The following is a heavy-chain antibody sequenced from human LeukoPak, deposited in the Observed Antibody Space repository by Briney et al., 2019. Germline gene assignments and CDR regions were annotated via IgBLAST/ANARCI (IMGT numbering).Heavy chain of an antibody. D-gene: IGHD6-13*01. CDR2: ISYDGSNK. J-gene: IGHJ6*02. CDR3: AKDRIAAAGCYYYYGMDV. Sequence: PGGSLRLSCAASGFTFSSYGMHWVRQAPGKGLEWVAVISYDGSNKYYADSVKGRFTISRDNSKNTLYLQMNSLRAEDTAVYYCAKDRIAAAGCYYYYGMDVWGQGTTVTVSS. V-gene: IGHV3-30*18. CDR1: GFTFSSYG.